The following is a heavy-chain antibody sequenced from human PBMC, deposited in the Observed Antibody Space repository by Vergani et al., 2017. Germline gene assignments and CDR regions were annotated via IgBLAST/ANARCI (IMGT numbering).Heavy chain of an antibody. V-gene: IGHV3-7*01. J-gene: IGHJ5*02. CDR1: GFIFSHYW. D-gene: IGHD3-22*01. CDR3: ARINYYGSSGYSLTRWHNWFDP. CDR2: IHQDGSEK. Sequence: EVQLVESGGGLVQPGGSLRLSCAASGFIFSHYWMSWVRQAPGKGLEWVANIHQDGSEKYYVDSVKGRFTISRDNAKNSLYLQMNSLRAEDTALYYCARINYYGSSGYSLTRWHNWFDPWGQGTLITFSS.